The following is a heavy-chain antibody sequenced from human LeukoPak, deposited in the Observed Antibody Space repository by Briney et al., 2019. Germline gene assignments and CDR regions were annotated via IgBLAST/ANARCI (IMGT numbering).Heavy chain of an antibody. V-gene: IGHV1-2*02. J-gene: IGHJ5*02. Sequence: GASVKVSCKASGYTFTSYYMHWVRQAPGQGLEWMGWINLNSRGTNYAQKFQGRVTMTRDTSISTAYMELNRLRSDDTAVYYCARDFRLPGQNSRYSSSWYGFDPWGQGTLVTVSS. CDR3: ARDFRLPGQNSRYSSSWYGFDP. D-gene: IGHD6-13*01. CDR1: GYTFTSYY. CDR2: INLNSRGT.